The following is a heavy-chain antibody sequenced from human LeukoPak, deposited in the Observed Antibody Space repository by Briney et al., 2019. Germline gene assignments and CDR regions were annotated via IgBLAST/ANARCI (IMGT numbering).Heavy chain of an antibody. CDR2: ISSSSSYT. CDR1: GFTFSDYY. Sequence: PGGSLRLSCAASGFTFSDYYMSWIRQAPGKGLEWVPYISSSSSYTNYADSVKGRFTISRDNAKNSLYLQMNSLRAEDTAVYYCARRYCSSTSCDDAFDIWGQGTMVTVSS. D-gene: IGHD2-2*01. V-gene: IGHV3-11*03. CDR3: ARRYCSSTSCDDAFDI. J-gene: IGHJ3*02.